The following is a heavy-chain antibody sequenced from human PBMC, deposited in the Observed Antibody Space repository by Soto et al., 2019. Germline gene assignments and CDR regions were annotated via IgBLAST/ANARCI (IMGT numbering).Heavy chain of an antibody. D-gene: IGHD3-10*01. Sequence: ASVKVSCKASGYTFTGYYMHWVRQAPGQGHEWMGWINPNSGGTNYAQKFQGWVTMTRDTSISTAYMELSRLRSDDTAVYYCARAPSGSGSYYNYYGMDVWGQGTTVTVSS. J-gene: IGHJ6*02. CDR3: ARAPSGSGSYYNYYGMDV. V-gene: IGHV1-2*04. CDR2: INPNSGGT. CDR1: GYTFTGYY.